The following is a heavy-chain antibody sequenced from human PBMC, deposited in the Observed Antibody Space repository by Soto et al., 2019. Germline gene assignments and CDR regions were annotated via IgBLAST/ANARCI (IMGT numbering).Heavy chain of an antibody. V-gene: IGHV4-34*01. D-gene: IGHD2-2*01. J-gene: IGHJ3*02. CDR2: INHSGGT. CDR1: GGSFSGYY. CDR3: ARGGVGCSSTSCYDAFDI. Sequence: SETLSLTCTVYGGSFSGYYWSWIRQPPGKGLEWIGEINHSGGTNYKPSLKSRVTISVDTSKNQFSLKLSSVTAADTAVYYCARGGVGCSSTSCYDAFDIWGQGTMVTVSS.